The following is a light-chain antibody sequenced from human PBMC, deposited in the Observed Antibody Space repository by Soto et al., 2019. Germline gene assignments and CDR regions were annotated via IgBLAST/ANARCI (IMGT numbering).Light chain of an antibody. CDR3: SSYAGSNYPYV. J-gene: IGLJ1*01. V-gene: IGLV2-8*01. CDR1: SGDVGAYDY. CDR2: EVT. Sequence: LTQPPSASGSPGQSVTISCTGTSGDVGAYDYVSWYQQHPGKAPKLLIYEVTKRPLGVPDRFSGSKSGNAASLTVSGLQAEDEADYYCSSYAGSNYPYVFGTGTKVTVL.